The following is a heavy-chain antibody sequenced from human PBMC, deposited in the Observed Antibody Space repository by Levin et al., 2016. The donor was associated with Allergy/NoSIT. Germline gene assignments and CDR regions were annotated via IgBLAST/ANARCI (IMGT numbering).Heavy chain of an antibody. J-gene: IGHJ6*02. V-gene: IGHV4-61*02. Sequence: SETLSLTCTVSGGSISSSSYYWSWIRQPAGKGLEWIGRIYTSGSTNYNPSLKSRVTMSVDTSKNQFSLKLSSVTAADTAVYYCAREVGGSGYCSGGSCYYYYGMDVWGQGTTVTVSS. CDR1: GGSISSSSYY. CDR3: AREVGGSGYCSGGSCYYYYGMDV. CDR2: IYTSGST. D-gene: IGHD2-15*01.